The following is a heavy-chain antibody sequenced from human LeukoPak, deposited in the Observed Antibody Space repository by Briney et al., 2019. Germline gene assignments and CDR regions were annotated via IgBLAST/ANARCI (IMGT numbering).Heavy chain of an antibody. CDR3: ARGENYDFWSGYFYFDY. J-gene: IGHJ4*02. D-gene: IGHD3-3*01. Sequence: GGSLRLSCAASGFTFSSYSMNWVRQAPGKGLEWVSSISSSSSYIYYADSVKGRFTISRDNAKNSLYLQMNSLRAEDTAVYYCARGENYDFWSGYFYFDYWGQGTLVTVSS. CDR2: ISSSSSYI. V-gene: IGHV3-21*01. CDR1: GFTFSSYS.